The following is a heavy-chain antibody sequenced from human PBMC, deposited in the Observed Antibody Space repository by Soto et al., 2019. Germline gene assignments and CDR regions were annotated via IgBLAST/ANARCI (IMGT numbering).Heavy chain of an antibody. CDR1: GDSISSYY. CDR2: ISATGTT. D-gene: IGHD3-16*01. CDR3: AGEQSGGANF. J-gene: IGHJ4*03. Sequence: SETLSLTCSVSGDSISSYYWSWIRQSAEKVLEWIGRISATGTTSYIPSLKSRITLSVDTSKNQFSLNLKFVTAADTAVYFCAGEQSGGANFWGQGTLVTVSS. V-gene: IGHV4-4*07.